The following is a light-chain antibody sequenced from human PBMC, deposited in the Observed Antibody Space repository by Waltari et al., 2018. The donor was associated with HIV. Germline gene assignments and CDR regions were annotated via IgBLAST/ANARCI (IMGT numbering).Light chain of an antibody. V-gene: IGLV2-14*01. CDR1: NSYILSSVY. J-gene: IGLJ2*01. CDR3: ASLSNSVTLVV. Sequence: QSDLSQPASVSGSPGQSVTISCNGTNSYILSSVYVPFYQKFPDRGTRLLIYDVKKRPSGISSRFSGSKAANTASLTISGLQPEDEADFYCASLSNSVTLVVFGGGTHLTVL. CDR2: DVK.